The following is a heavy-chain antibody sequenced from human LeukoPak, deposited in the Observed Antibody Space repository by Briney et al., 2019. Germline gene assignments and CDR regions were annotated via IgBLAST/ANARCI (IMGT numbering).Heavy chain of an antibody. Sequence: SETLSLTCTVSGYSITSAYYWGWIRQPPGKGLEWIGYIYYSGSTNYNPSLKSRVTISVDTSKNQFSLKLSSVTAADTAVYYCARIRSGYYLDAFDIWGQGTMVTVSS. CDR2: IYYSGST. CDR1: GYSITSAYY. V-gene: IGHV4-61*01. D-gene: IGHD3-3*01. J-gene: IGHJ3*02. CDR3: ARIRSGYYLDAFDI.